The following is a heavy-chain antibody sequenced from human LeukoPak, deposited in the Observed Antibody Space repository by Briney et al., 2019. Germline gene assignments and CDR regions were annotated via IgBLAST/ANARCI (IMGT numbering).Heavy chain of an antibody. J-gene: IGHJ4*02. V-gene: IGHV3-74*01. Sequence: GGSLRLSCAASGNYWMHWVRQAPGKGLVWVSHINSDGSWTSYADSVKDRFTVSKDNAKNTVYLQMNSLRAEDTAVYYCVSFYETYWGRGTLVTVSS. CDR2: INSDGSWT. CDR3: VSFYETY. CDR1: GNYW. D-gene: IGHD2/OR15-2a*01.